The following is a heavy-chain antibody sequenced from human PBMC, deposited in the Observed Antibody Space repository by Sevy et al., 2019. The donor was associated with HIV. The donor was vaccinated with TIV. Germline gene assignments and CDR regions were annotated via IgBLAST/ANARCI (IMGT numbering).Heavy chain of an antibody. CDR3: ARVSVYYYDSSGYYTTGNAFDI. CDR1: GFTVGSNY. Sequence: GGSLRLSCAASGFTVGSNYMSWVRQAPGKGLEWVSIIYSGVTTSYADSVKGRFTISRDNSKNTLYLQMIGLRAEDTAVYHCARVSVYYYDSSGYYTTGNAFDIWGQGTMVTVSS. CDR2: IYSGVTT. J-gene: IGHJ3*02. V-gene: IGHV3-53*01. D-gene: IGHD3-22*01.